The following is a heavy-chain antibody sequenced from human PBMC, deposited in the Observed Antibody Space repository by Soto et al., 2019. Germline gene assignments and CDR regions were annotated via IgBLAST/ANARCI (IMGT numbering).Heavy chain of an antibody. Sequence: QVQLVQSGAEVKKPGASVKVSCKASGYTFTRYGISWVRQAPGQGLEWMGWISAYNGNTKNAQKLQGRVTMTTDTGTSTAYMELRSRRSDATDRYFCARGGAFLTEHDDWVQGTRVTVSS. D-gene: IGHD3-3*02. CDR1: GYTFTRYG. CDR3: ARGGAFLTEHDD. J-gene: IGHJ4*02. V-gene: IGHV1-18*01. CDR2: ISAYNGNT.